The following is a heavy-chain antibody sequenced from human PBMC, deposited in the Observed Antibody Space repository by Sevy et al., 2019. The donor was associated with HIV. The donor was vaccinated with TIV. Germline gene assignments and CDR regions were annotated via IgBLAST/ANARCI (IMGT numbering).Heavy chain of an antibody. V-gene: IGHV3-74*01. Sequence: GGSLRLSCAASGFTFSSHWMFWVRQAPGKGLMWVSHINSHGTITNYADSVKGRFAISRDNAKNTVYLRMDSLRAEDTAVYYCARGQLLQFLEWPSYSLDVWGQGTTVTFSS. D-gene: IGHD3-3*01. CDR3: ARGQLLQFLEWPSYSLDV. CDR1: GFTFSSHW. CDR2: INSHGTIT. J-gene: IGHJ6*02.